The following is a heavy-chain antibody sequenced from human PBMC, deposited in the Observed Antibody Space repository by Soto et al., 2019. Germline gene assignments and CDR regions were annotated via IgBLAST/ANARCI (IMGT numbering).Heavy chain of an antibody. CDR3: TTDLLEMATILGDY. D-gene: IGHD5-12*01. V-gene: IGHV3-15*07. Sequence: EVQLVESGGGLVKPGGSLRLSCAASGFTFSNAWMNWVRQAPGKGLEWVGRIKSKTDGGTTDYAAPVKGRFTISRDDSKNTLYLQMNSLKTDDTAVYYCTTDLLEMATILGDYWGQGTLVTVSS. J-gene: IGHJ4*02. CDR1: GFTFSNAW. CDR2: IKSKTDGGTT.